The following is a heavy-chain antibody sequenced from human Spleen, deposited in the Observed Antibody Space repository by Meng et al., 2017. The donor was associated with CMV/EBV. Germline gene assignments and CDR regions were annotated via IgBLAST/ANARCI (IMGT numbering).Heavy chain of an antibody. Sequence: ASVKVSCKASGYTVSTYYIHWLRQAPGQGLEWMGILNPNGGTTKCAEKFLGRVTMTSDTSTGTVYMEMSSLRSEDTAVYYCARSAYDFWHGVYSGVVDYSGMDVWGQGTTVTVSS. J-gene: IGHJ6*02. CDR3: ARSAYDFWHGVYSGVVDYSGMDV. CDR2: LNPNGGTT. D-gene: IGHD3-3*01. V-gene: IGHV1-46*01. CDR1: GYTVSTYY.